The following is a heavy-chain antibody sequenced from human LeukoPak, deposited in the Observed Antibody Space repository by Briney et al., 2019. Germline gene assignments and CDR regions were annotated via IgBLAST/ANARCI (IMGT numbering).Heavy chain of an antibody. CDR3: ARGRYEWLLKASRAFDI. CDR2: INHSGST. Sequence: PSETLSLTCAVYGGSFSGYYWSWIRQPPGKGLEWIGEINHSGSTNYNPSLKSRVTISVDTSKNQFSLKLSSVTAADTAVYYCARGRYEWLLKASRAFDIWGQGTMVTVSS. D-gene: IGHD3-3*01. V-gene: IGHV4-34*01. J-gene: IGHJ3*02. CDR1: GGSFSGYY.